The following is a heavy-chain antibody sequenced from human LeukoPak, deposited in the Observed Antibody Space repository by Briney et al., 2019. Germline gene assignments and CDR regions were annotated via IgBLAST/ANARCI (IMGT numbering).Heavy chain of an antibody. V-gene: IGHV4-61*01. CDR2: IYYSGST. Sequence: SETLSLTCTVSGVSVSSGTYYWSWIRQPPGKGLEWIGYIYYSGSTNYNPSLKSRVTISVDTSKNQCSLKLSSVTTADTAVYYCTRSTNLEAFDIWGQGTMVTVSS. J-gene: IGHJ3*02. CDR3: TRSTNLEAFDI. CDR1: GVSVSSGTYY. D-gene: IGHD2-8*01.